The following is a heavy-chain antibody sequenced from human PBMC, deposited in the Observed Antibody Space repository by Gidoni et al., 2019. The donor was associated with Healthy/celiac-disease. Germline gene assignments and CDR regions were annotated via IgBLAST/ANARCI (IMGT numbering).Heavy chain of an antibody. D-gene: IGHD3-10*01. CDR1: GFTFSSYS. CDR3: ARDPYGSGSYYPDGWFDP. Sequence: EVQLVESGGGLVKPGGSLSLSCAASGFTFSSYSMNWVRQAPGKGLEGVSSISSSSSYIYYADSVKGRFTISRDNAKNSLYLQMNSLRAEDTAVYYCARDPYGSGSYYPDGWFDPWGQGTLVTVSS. CDR2: ISSSSSYI. J-gene: IGHJ5*02. V-gene: IGHV3-21*01.